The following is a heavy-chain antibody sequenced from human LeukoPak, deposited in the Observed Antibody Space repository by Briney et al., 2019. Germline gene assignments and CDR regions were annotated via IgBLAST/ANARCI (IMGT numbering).Heavy chain of an antibody. V-gene: IGHV4-61*01. CDR3: ARLRPSTRYYYDSSGYYRHGPSWYFDL. D-gene: IGHD3-22*01. Sequence: SETLSLTCTVSGGSISSRPYYWSWIRQPPGKGLEWIGYIYYSGSTNYNPSLKSRVTISVDTSKNQFSLKLSSVTAADTAVYYCARLRPSTRYYYDSSGYYRHGPSWYFDLWGRGTLVTVSS. CDR1: GGSISSRPYY. J-gene: IGHJ2*01. CDR2: IYYSGST.